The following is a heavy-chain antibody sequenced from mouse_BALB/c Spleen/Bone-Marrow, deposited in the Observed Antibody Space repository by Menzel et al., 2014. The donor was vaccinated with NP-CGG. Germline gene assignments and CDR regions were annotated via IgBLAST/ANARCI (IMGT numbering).Heavy chain of an antibody. CDR2: IWAGGST. CDR3: ARDLGRYFDV. CDR1: GFSLTSYG. J-gene: IGHJ1*01. D-gene: IGHD4-1*01. Sequence: QVQLQRSGPGLVAPSQSLSITCTVSGFSLTSYGVHWVRQPPEKGLEWLGVIWAGGSTNYNSALMSRLSISKDNSKSQVFLKMNSLQTDDTAMYYCARDLGRYFDVWGAGTTVTVSS. V-gene: IGHV2-9*02.